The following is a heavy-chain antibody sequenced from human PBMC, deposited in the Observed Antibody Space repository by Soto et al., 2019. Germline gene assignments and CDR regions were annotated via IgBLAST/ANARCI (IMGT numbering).Heavy chain of an antibody. J-gene: IGHJ6*02. V-gene: IGHV4-34*01. CDR2: INHSGGT. CDR1: GGSFSGYY. Sequence: SETLSLTCAVYGGSFSGYYWSWIRQPPGKGLEWIGEINHSGGTNYNPSLKSRVTISVDTSKNQFSLKLSSVTAADTAVYYCARGHSSGYYPYYYYGMDVWGQGTTVTVSS. CDR3: ARGHSSGYYPYYYYGMDV. D-gene: IGHD3-22*01.